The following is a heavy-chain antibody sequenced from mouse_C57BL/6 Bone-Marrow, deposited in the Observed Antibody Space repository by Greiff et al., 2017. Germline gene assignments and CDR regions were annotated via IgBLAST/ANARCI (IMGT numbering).Heavy chain of an antibody. V-gene: IGHV8-8*01. CDR2: IWWDDDK. J-gene: IGHJ1*03. Sequence: QVTLKESGPGILQPSQTLSLTCSFSGFSLSTFGMGVGWIRQPSGKGLEWLAHIWWDDDKYYNPALKSRLTISKDTSKNQVFLKIANVDTADTATYYCARRGDYYGSSYWYFDVWGTGTTVTVSS. CDR3: ARRGDYYGSSYWYFDV. CDR1: GFSLSTFGMG. D-gene: IGHD1-1*01.